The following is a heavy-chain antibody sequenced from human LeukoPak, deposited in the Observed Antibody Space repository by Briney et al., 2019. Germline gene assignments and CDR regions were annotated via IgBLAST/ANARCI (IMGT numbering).Heavy chain of an antibody. CDR3: ATQEQWLVDRNFDY. CDR2: FDPEDGET. V-gene: IGHV1-24*01. Sequence: ASVKVSCKVSGHTLTELSMHWVRQAPGKGLEWMGGFDPEDGETIYAQKFQGRVTMTEDTSTDTAYMELSSLRSEDTAVYYCATQEQWLVDRNFDYWGQGTLVTVSS. CDR1: GHTLTELS. D-gene: IGHD6-19*01. J-gene: IGHJ4*02.